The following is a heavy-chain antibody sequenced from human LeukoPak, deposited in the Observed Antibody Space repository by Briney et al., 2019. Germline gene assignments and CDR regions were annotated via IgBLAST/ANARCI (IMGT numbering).Heavy chain of an antibody. CDR3: AREIRDCSSTSCYDAFDI. V-gene: IGHV4-34*01. J-gene: IGHJ3*02. CDR1: GGSFSGYY. Sequence: SETLSLTCAVYGGSFSGYYWSWIRQPPGKGLEWIGEINHSGSTNYNPSLKSRVTTSVDTSKNQFSLKLSSVTAADTAVYYCAREIRDCSSTSCYDAFDIWGQGTMVTVSS. D-gene: IGHD2-2*01. CDR2: INHSGST.